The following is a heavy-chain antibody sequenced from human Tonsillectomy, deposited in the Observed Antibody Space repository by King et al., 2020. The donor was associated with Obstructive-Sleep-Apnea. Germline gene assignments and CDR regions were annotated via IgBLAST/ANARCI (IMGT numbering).Heavy chain of an antibody. CDR2: IYPGDSDT. CDR3: ARAFMVRGVISWFDP. D-gene: IGHD3-10*01. V-gene: IGHV5-51*01. J-gene: IGHJ5*02. CDR1: GYSFTSYW. Sequence: LVQSGAEVKKPGESLKISCKGSGYSFTSYWIGWVRQMPGKGLEWMGIIYPGDSDTRYSPSFQGQVTISADKSISTAYLQGSSLKASDTAMYYCARAFMVRGVISWFDPWGQGTLVTVSS.